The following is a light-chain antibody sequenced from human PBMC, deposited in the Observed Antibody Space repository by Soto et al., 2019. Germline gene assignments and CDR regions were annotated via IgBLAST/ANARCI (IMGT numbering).Light chain of an antibody. Sequence: DIQMTQSPSSLSASVGDRVTFTCRASLSINNYLNWYQQRPGKAPKLLIFAASTLQSGVPSRFSGSGSRTDFTLTINSLQPEDFATYYCQQNYITPPITFGQGTRLEIK. CDR1: LSINNY. CDR2: AAS. CDR3: QQNYITPPIT. J-gene: IGKJ5*01. V-gene: IGKV1-39*01.